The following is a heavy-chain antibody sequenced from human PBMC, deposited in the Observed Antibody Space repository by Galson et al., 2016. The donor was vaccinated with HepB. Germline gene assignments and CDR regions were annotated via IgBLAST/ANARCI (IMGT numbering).Heavy chain of an antibody. CDR1: GGAITAGRYY. J-gene: IGHJ4*02. V-gene: IGHV4-61*02. D-gene: IGHD6-13*01. CDR3: VRLGTAAAVANRRGSIY. Sequence: TLSLTCTVSGGAITAGRYYWSWLRQPAGKGLEWIGRISTTGDTNYNSSLKSPVTISLDASANQFFLSLTSVTAADTAVYYCVRLGTAAAVANRRGSIYWSQGTRVTVSS. CDR2: ISTTGDT.